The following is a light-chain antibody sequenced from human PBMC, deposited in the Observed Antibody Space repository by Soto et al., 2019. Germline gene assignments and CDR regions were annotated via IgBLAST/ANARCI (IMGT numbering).Light chain of an antibody. CDR1: QSISSY. Sequence: DIQMNQSPSSLSASVGDRVTITCRASQSISSYLNWYQQKLGKAPKLLIYAASSLQSGVPSRFSGSGSGTDFTLTISSLQPEDFATYYCQQSYSTPRTFGPGTKVDIK. CDR2: AAS. J-gene: IGKJ3*01. V-gene: IGKV1-39*01. CDR3: QQSYSTPRT.